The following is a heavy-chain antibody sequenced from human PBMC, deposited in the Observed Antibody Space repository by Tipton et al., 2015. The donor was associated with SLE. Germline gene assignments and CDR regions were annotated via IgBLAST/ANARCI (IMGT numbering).Heavy chain of an antibody. CDR1: GGSISSSSYY. D-gene: IGHD2-2*02. CDR2: IYYSGST. J-gene: IGHJ3*02. CDR3: ARGREYQLLYCAFDI. Sequence: TLSLTCTVSGGSISSSSYYWGWIRQPPGKGLEWIGSIYYSGSTYYNPSLKSRVTISVDTSMNQFSLKLSSVTAADTAVYYCARGREYQLLYCAFDIWGQGTMITVSS. V-gene: IGHV4-39*07.